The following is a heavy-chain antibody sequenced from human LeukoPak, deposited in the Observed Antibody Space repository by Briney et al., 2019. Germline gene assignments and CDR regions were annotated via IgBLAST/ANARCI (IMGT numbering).Heavy chain of an antibody. D-gene: IGHD3-16*01. CDR3: ARGDPNDYVWGSYGH. CDR2: IYYSGSS. J-gene: IGHJ4*02. V-gene: IGHV4-39*07. Sequence: PSETLSLTCTVSGGSISSSSYYWGWIRQPPGKGLEWIGSIYYSGSSYYNPSLKSRVTISVDTSKYQVSLKLSSVTAADTAVYYCARGDPNDYVWGSYGHWGQGTLVTVSS. CDR1: GGSISSSSYY.